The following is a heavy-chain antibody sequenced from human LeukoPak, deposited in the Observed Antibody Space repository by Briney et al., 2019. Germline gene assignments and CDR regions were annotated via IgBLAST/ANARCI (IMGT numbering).Heavy chain of an antibody. CDR1: GGTFSSYA. V-gene: IGHV1-69*04. D-gene: IGHD6-13*01. J-gene: IGHJ5*02. CDR3: ADSSSFPAWFDP. Sequence: ASVKVSCKASGGTFSSYAISWVRQAPGQGLEWMGRIIPTLGIANYAQKFQGRVTITADKSTSTAYMELSSLRSEDTAVYYCADSSSFPAWFDPWGQGTLVTVSS. CDR2: IIPTLGIA.